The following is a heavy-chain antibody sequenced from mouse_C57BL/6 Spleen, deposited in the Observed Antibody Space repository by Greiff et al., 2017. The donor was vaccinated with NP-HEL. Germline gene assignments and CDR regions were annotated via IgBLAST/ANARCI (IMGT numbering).Heavy chain of an antibody. CDR2: IDPTSGGT. D-gene: IGHD2-4*01. CDR1: GYTFTSYW. V-gene: IGHV1-72*01. J-gene: IGHJ2*01. Sequence: QVQLQQPGAELVKPGASVKLSCKASGYTFTSYWMHWVKQRPGRGLEWIGRIDPTSGGTKYNEKFKSKATLTVDKHSSTAYMQLSILTSEDSAVYYWARYDYSYYFDYWGQGTTLTVSS. CDR3: ARYDYSYYFDY.